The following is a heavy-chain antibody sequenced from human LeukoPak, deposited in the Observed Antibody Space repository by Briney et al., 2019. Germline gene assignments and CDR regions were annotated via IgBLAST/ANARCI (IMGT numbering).Heavy chain of an antibody. CDR1: GYMFTSHG. J-gene: IGHJ4*02. CDR3: ARESNGGYGFDY. Sequence: ASVKVSCKSSGYMFTSHGIHWLRQAPGQGLEWMGWISAQNDNTNYMQQFLDRVTMTRDTSASTAYMELRSLKSDDTAVYYCARESNGGYGFDYWGQGTPVTVAS. CDR2: ISAQNDNT. V-gene: IGHV1-18*01. D-gene: IGHD5-12*01.